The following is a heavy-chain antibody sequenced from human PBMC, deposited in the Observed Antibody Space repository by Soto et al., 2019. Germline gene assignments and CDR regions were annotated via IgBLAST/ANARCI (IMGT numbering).Heavy chain of an antibody. Sequence: SETLSLTCAISGDSVSGNSAAWNWIRQSPSRVREWLGRTYYRSKWVYDYGLSVRGRLTISPDTRKNQFSLQLSSVTPEDSAVYYCARGVQASGMGYWGQGILVTVSS. D-gene: IGHD6-13*01. CDR3: ARGVQASGMGY. CDR1: GDSVSGNSAA. CDR2: TYYRSKWVY. J-gene: IGHJ4*03. V-gene: IGHV6-1*01.